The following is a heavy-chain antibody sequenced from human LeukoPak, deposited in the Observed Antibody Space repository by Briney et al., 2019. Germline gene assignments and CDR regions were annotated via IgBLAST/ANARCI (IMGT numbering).Heavy chain of an antibody. CDR1: GFTFSSFG. V-gene: IGHV3-30*02. D-gene: IGHD2/OR15-2a*01. CDR3: ARDWFHAIDY. J-gene: IGHJ4*02. Sequence: GGSLRLSCAASGFTFSSFGMHWVRQAPGQGLEWVAFIRYDGTNKYYADSVKGRFTISRDNSKNTLSLQMNSLRDEDTAVYYCARDWFHAIDYWGQGILVTVSS. CDR2: IRYDGTNK.